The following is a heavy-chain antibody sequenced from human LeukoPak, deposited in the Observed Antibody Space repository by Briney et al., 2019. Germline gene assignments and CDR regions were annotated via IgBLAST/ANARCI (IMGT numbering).Heavy chain of an antibody. CDR2: ITSGTTYI. CDR3: ARWPYSSSYYFDY. V-gene: IGHV3-21*01. D-gene: IGHD6-6*01. CDR1: GFTFSSYS. Sequence: GGSLRLSCAASGFTFSSYSMNWVRQSPEKGLEWVSSITSGTTYIYYADSVRGRFTLSRDNAKNSLYLQMNSLRAEDTAVYYCARWPYSSSYYFDYWGQGILVTVSS. J-gene: IGHJ4*02.